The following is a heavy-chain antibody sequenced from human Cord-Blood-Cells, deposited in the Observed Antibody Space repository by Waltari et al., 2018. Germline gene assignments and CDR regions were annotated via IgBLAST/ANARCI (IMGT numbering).Heavy chain of an antibody. D-gene: IGHD2-2*01. CDR3: ARGQSIVVVPAAIFAFDI. Sequence: QVQLQQWGAGLLKPSETLSLTCAVYGGSFSGYYWSWIRQPPGKGLEWIGEINHSGSTNYNPSLKSRVTISVDTSKNQFSLKLSSVTAADTAVYYCARGQSIVVVPAAIFAFDIWGQGTMVTVSS. CDR1: GGSFSGYY. CDR2: INHSGST. V-gene: IGHV4-34*01. J-gene: IGHJ3*02.